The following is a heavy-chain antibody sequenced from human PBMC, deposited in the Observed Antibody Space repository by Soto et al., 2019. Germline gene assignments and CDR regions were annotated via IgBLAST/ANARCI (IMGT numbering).Heavy chain of an antibody. Sequence: GGSLRLSCAASGFTFSSYAMSWVRQAPGKGLEWVSSISGSGGGTYYADSVKGRFTFSRDNSKNTLYLQMNSLRAEDTAVYYCAKDLSTRRLFDAFDIWGQGTMVTVSS. CDR3: AKDLSTRRLFDAFDI. CDR2: ISGSGGGT. CDR1: GFTFSSYA. V-gene: IGHV3-23*01. D-gene: IGHD3-22*01. J-gene: IGHJ3*02.